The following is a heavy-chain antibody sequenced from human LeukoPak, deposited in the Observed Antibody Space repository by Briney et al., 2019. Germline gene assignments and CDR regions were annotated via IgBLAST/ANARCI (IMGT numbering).Heavy chain of an antibody. V-gene: IGHV1-69*13. D-gene: IGHD2-15*01. CDR1: GYTFTSYG. CDR3: TRAGGPRHDAFDV. J-gene: IGHJ3*01. CDR2: IIPMFGRP. Sequence: SVKVSCKASGYTFTSYGISWVRQAPGQGLEWMGGIIPMFGRPTYAQRSQGRVTITADESTNTAYLELRSLRSDDTAVFFCTRAGGPRHDAFDVWGQGTLVIVSS.